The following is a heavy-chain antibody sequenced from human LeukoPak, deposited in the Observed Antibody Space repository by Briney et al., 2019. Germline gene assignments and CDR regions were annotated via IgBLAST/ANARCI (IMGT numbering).Heavy chain of an antibody. CDR3: ATQNYDFWPGLLHPDY. Sequence: SETLSLTCSVFGDSVSNNAYYWAWIRQAPGKRLEWMGSGHYRETTHYSPSLKSRVTLSVDTSKNQFSLKLNSVTAADTAVYYCATQNYDFWPGLLHPDYWGQGILVAVSS. CDR1: GDSVSNNAYY. D-gene: IGHD3/OR15-3a*01. V-gene: IGHV4-39*01. CDR2: GHYRETT. J-gene: IGHJ4*02.